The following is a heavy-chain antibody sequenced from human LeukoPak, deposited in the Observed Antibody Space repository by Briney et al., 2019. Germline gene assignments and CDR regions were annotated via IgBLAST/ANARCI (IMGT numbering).Heavy chain of an antibody. Sequence: GGSLRLSCAASGFSVNRNYMSWVRQAPGKGLEWVANIKEDGSEKNYVDSVKGRFTISRDNSKNTLYLQMNSLRAEDTAVYYCAKDFVAGTDNGYWGQGTLVTVSS. J-gene: IGHJ4*02. CDR3: AKDFVAGTDNGY. V-gene: IGHV3-7*01. CDR2: IKEDGSEK. CDR1: GFSVNRNY. D-gene: IGHD6-19*01.